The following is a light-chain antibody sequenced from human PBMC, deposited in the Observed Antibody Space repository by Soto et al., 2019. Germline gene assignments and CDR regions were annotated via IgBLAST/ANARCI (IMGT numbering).Light chain of an antibody. V-gene: IGKV1-17*01. CDR3: LQHNSYPYI. J-gene: IGKJ2*01. CDR2: AAS. CDR1: QDIRND. Sequence: DIQMTQSPSSLSASVGDRVSITCRTSQDIRNDLGWYQQEPGKAPKRLIYAASSLQSGVPPRFSGSGSGTEFTLTVSSLQPEDFATYYSLQHNSYPYIFGQGTKLEIK.